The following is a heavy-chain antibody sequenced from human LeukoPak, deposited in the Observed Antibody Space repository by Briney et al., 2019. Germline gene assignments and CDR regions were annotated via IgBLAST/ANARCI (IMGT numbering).Heavy chain of an antibody. D-gene: IGHD2-15*01. V-gene: IGHV4-34*01. CDR3: ARDRYCSGGSCYTFDY. CDR1: GGSFSGYY. CDR2: INHSGST. Sequence: SETLSLTCAVYGGSFSGYYWSWIRQPPGKGLEWIGEINHSGSTSYNPSLKSRVTISVDTSKNQFSLKLSSVTAADTAVYCCARDRYCSGGSCYTFDYWGQGTLVTVSS. J-gene: IGHJ4*02.